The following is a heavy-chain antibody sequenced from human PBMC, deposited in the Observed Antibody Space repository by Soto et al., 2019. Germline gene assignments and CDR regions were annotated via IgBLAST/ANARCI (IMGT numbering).Heavy chain of an antibody. V-gene: IGHV3-23*01. D-gene: IGHD1-7*01. CDR2: MSGSSSTT. CDR3: AKNQERELPRVIDF. J-gene: IGHJ4*02. Sequence: GGSLSLSCATSGLTFSNYAMSWVRQAPGGGLEWVSSMSGSSSTTYYADSVRGRFTISRDRSKNTLYLQMSSLRAEDTALYYCAKNQERELPRVIDFWGQGTLVTVSS. CDR1: GLTFSNYA.